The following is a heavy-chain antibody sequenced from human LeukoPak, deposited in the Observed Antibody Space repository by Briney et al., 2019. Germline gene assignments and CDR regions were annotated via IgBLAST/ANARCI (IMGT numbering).Heavy chain of an antibody. V-gene: IGHV3-53*01. CDR1: GFTVSSSY. CDR3: ASRDRGYYYGMDV. J-gene: IGHJ6*02. Sequence: GGSLRLSCAASGFTVSSSYMSWVRQAPGKGLEWVSIIDRGGSTYYADSVKGRFTISRDNSKSTLYLQMNSLRGEDTAVYYCASRDRGYYYGMDVWGQGTTVTVSS. CDR2: IDRGGST. D-gene: IGHD5-24*01.